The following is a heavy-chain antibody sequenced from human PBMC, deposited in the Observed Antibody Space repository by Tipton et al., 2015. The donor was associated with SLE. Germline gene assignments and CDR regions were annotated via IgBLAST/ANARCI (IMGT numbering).Heavy chain of an antibody. CDR2: IYTSGST. Sequence: LRLSCAVYGGSFSGYYWSWIRQPPGKGLEWIGYIYTSGSTNYNPSLTSRVTISVDTSKNQFSLKLSSVTAADTAVYYCARVWGYLSLNYYYYMDVWGKGTTVTVSS. CDR1: GGSFSGYY. V-gene: IGHV4-4*08. D-gene: IGHD2-21*01. J-gene: IGHJ6*03. CDR3: ARVWGYLSLNYYYYMDV.